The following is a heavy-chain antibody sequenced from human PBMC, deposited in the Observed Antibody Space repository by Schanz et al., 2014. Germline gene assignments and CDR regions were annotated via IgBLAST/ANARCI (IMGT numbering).Heavy chain of an antibody. CDR1: GYTFTSYG. D-gene: IGHD2-2*01. V-gene: IGHV1-18*01. CDR2: ISAYNGHT. J-gene: IGHJ3*01. CDR3: ARGIPYCSSTSCSGLDAYDV. Sequence: QGQLVQPGAEVKKPGASVKVSCKVSGYTFTSYGITWVRQAPGQGLEWMGWISAYNGHTTYAQKFQGRVTMTTDTSTSTAYMELRNVRYDDTAMYYCARGIPYCSSTSCSGLDAYDVWGQGTLVTVSS.